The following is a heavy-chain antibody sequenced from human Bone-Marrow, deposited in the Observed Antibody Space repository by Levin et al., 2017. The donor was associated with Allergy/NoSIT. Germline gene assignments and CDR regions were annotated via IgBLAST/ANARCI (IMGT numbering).Heavy chain of an antibody. Sequence: PGGSLRLSCAASGFTVSGNYMNWVRQAPGKGLEWVSVIYSGGDPYYADSVKGRFTISRDNSKNILYLQMNSLRAEDTAVYYCARGVAVAGVGGGAFDIWGQGTMVTVSS. CDR1: GFTVSGNY. J-gene: IGHJ3*02. V-gene: IGHV3-53*01. D-gene: IGHD6-19*01. CDR3: ARGVAVAGVGGGAFDI. CDR2: IYSGGDP.